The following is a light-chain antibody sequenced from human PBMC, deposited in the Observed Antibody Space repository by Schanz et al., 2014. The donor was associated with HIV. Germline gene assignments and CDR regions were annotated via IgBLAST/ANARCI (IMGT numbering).Light chain of an antibody. J-gene: IGKJ4*01. CDR2: WAS. V-gene: IGKV4-1*01. Sequence: DIVMTQSPDSLTVSLGERATINCKSSQSVLHTSNNKNYIAWYQQKAGQSPQLLIYWASTRESGVPDRFSGSGSGTDFTLTISSLEPEDSAVYYCQQRTSWPLTFGGGTRVEIK. CDR3: QQRTSWPLT. CDR1: QSVLHTSNNKNY.